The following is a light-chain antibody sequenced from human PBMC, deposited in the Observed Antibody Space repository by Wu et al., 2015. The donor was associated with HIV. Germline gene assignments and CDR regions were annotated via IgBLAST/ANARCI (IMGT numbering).Light chain of an antibody. V-gene: IGKV3-20*01. J-gene: IGKJ2*01. CDR2: GAS. CDR3: QQYGSSPRN. CDR1: QSVSSNS. Sequence: IVLTQSPGTLSLSPGERATLSCRASQSVSSNSLAWYQQRPGQAPRLLIHGASSRATGIPGRFSGSGSGTDFTLTISRLEPEDFAVYYCQQYGSSPRNFGQGTKLEIK.